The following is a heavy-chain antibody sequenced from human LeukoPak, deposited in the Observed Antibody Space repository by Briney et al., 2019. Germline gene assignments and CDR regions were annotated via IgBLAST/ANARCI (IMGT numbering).Heavy chain of an antibody. CDR3: ARSSGYYNDVHYFDY. CDR2: IIPIFGTA. D-gene: IGHD3-22*01. Sequence: AVKVSFKASGGTFSSYAISWVRQAPGQGLEWMGGIIPIFGTANYAQKFQGRVTITADESTSTAYMELSSLRSEETAVYYCARSSGYYNDVHYFDYWGQGTVVSVSS. V-gene: IGHV1-69*13. CDR1: GGTFSSYA. J-gene: IGHJ4*02.